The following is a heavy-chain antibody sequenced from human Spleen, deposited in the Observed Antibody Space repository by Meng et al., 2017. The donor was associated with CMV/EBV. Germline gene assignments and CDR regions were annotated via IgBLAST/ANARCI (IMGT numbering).Heavy chain of an antibody. CDR3: ASRMPVLRFLEWLPQTDAFDI. CDR2: IYYSGST. Sequence: SETLSLTCTVSGGSISSSSYYWGWIRQPPGKGLEWIGSIYYSGSTYYNPSLKSRVTISVDTSKNQFSLKLSSVTAADTAVYYCASRMPVLRFLEWLPQTDAFDIWGQGTMVTVSS. CDR1: GGSISSSSYY. V-gene: IGHV4-39*01. J-gene: IGHJ3*02. D-gene: IGHD3-3*01.